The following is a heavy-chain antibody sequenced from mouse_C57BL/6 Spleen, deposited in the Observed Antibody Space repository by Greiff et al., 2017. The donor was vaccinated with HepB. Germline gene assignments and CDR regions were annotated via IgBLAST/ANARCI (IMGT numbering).Heavy chain of an antibody. CDR2: IYPGDGDT. CDR3: AGNYYGSSPDWYFDV. D-gene: IGHD1-1*01. Sequence: QVQLQQSGPELVKPGASVKISCKASGYAFSSSWMNWVKQRPGKGLEWIGRIYPGDGDTNYNGKFKGKATLTADKSSSTAYMQLSSLTSEDSAVYFCAGNYYGSSPDWYFDVWGTGTTVTVSS. V-gene: IGHV1-82*01. J-gene: IGHJ1*03. CDR1: GYAFSSSW.